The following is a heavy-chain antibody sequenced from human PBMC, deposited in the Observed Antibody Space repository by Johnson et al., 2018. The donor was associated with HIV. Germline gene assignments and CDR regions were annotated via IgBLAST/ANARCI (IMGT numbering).Heavy chain of an antibody. Sequence: QVQLVESGGGVVQPGGSLRLSCAASGFTFSSYAMHWVRQAPGKGLEWVAVISYDGSNKYYADSVKGRFTISRDNSKNTLYLQMNSLRAEDTALYYCARERVGDAFDIWGQGTMVTVSS. CDR2: ISYDGSNK. J-gene: IGHJ3*02. D-gene: IGHD1-26*01. CDR1: GFTFSSYA. CDR3: ARERVGDAFDI. V-gene: IGHV3-30-3*01.